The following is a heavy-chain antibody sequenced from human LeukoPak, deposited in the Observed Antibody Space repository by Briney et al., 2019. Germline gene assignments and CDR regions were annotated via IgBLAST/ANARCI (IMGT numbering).Heavy chain of an antibody. D-gene: IGHD6-13*01. J-gene: IGHJ3*02. V-gene: IGHV4-61*02. Sequence: SETLSLTCTVSGGSISSGSYYWSWIRQPAGKGLEWIGRIYPSGSTNYNPSLKSRVTISVDTSKNQFSLKLSSVTAADTAVYYCARVRPSLGYFAFDIWGQGTMVTVSS. CDR1: GGSISSGSYY. CDR2: IYPSGST. CDR3: ARVRPSLGYFAFDI.